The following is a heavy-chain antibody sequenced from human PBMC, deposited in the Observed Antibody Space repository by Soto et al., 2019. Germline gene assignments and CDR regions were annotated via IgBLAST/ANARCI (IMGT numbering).Heavy chain of an antibody. V-gene: IGHV4-61*01. CDR2: VFYNGST. J-gene: IGHJ6*02. CDR1: GGSVSSGSYY. CDR3: ARDFCGGDCSDDYYYYAMDV. Sequence: KASETLSLTCSVSGGSVSSGSYYWSWIRQPPGKGLEWIGYVFYNGSTNYNPSLRSRVSISVDTSKNQFSLKLRSLTAADTAVYYCARDFCGGDCSDDYYYYAMDVWGQGTTVTVSS. D-gene: IGHD2-21*02.